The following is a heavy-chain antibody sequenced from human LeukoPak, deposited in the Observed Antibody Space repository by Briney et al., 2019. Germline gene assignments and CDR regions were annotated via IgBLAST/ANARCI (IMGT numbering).Heavy chain of an antibody. CDR3: ARTWGGLYYFDY. CDR1: GGSISTYY. D-gene: IGHD3-16*01. CDR2: IYYSGST. Sequence: SETLSLTCAVSGGSISTYYWSWIRQPPGKGLEWIAYIYYSGSTNYNPSLRSRATMSVDTSKSQFSLKLSSVTAADTAVYFCARTWGGLYYFDYWGQGTLVTVSS. J-gene: IGHJ4*02. V-gene: IGHV4-59*01.